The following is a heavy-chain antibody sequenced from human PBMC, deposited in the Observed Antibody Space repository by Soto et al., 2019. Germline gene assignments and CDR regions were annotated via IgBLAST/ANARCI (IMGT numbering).Heavy chain of an antibody. V-gene: IGHV3-48*02. CDR3: AREDILGVRSFDY. Sequence: GGSLRLSCAASGFTFSGYSVNWVRQAPGKGLEWVSYISSGSKTIYYAESVKGRFTVSRDNARNSQYLQMNSLRDEDTAVYYCAREDILGVRSFDYWGQGTLVTSPQ. CDR1: GFTFSGYS. CDR2: ISSGSKTI. D-gene: IGHD3-9*01. J-gene: IGHJ4*02.